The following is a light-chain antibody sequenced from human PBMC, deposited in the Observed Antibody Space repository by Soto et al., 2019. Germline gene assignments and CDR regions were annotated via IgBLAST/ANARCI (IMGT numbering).Light chain of an antibody. CDR3: QQYNSFVT. Sequence: DIQMTQSPSTLSGSVGDRVTITCRASQTISSWLAWYQQKPGKAPKLLIYAASTLQSGVPSRFSGSGSGTEFTLTISSLQPDDFATYYCQQYNSFVTFGGGTKVDIK. CDR2: AAS. J-gene: IGKJ4*01. V-gene: IGKV1-5*01. CDR1: QTISSW.